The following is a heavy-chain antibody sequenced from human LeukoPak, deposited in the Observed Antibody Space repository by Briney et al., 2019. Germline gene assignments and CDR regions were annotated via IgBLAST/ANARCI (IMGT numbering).Heavy chain of an antibody. CDR1: GFTFSSYG. V-gene: IGHV3-23*01. CDR3: ARVRGMGPFDY. Sequence: GGTLRLSCAASGFTFSSYGMSWVRQAPGKGLEWVSAISGSGGSTYYADSVKGRFTISRDNSKNTLYLQMNSLRAEDTAVYYCARVRGMGPFDYWGQGTLVTVSS. D-gene: IGHD1-26*01. CDR2: ISGSGGST. J-gene: IGHJ4*02.